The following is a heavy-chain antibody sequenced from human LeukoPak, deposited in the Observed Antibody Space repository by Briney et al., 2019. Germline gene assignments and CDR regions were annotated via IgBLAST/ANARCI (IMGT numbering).Heavy chain of an antibody. D-gene: IGHD1-1*01. J-gene: IGHJ4*02. V-gene: IGHV3-30*18. CDR1: GFTFSSYG. CDR2: ISYDGSSK. CDR3: AKAPTTGTTPTLYYY. Sequence: GGSLRLSCAASGFTFSSYGMHWVRQAPGKGLEWVAVISYDGSSKYYADSVKGRFTISRDNSKNTLYLQMNSLRAEDTAVYCCAKAPTTGTTPTLYYYWGQGTLVTVSS.